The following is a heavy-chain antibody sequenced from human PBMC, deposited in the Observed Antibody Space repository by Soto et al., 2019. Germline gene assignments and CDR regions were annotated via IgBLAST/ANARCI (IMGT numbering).Heavy chain of an antibody. J-gene: IGHJ4*02. D-gene: IGHD2-15*01. CDR3: ARDNHPVVVVAAPDY. Sequence: GGSLRLSCAASGFTFSSYAMHWVRQAPGKGLEWVAVISYDGSNKYYADSVKGRFTISRDNSKNTLYLQMNSLRAEDTAVYYCARDNHPVVVVAAPDYWDQGTLVTVSS. V-gene: IGHV3-30-3*01. CDR1: GFTFSSYA. CDR2: ISYDGSNK.